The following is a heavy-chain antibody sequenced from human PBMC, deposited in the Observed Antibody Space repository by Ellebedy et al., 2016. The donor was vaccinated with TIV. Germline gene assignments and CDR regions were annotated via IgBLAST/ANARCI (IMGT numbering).Heavy chain of an antibody. CDR3: VREFYFSGSYYGEY. Sequence: PGGSLRLSCAASGFSLSNYYMTLARQSPGRGLEWVANIIQDGSEKHYVDSVKGRFTISRDNAKNSIYLQMNSLRAEDTAVYYCVREFYFSGSYYGEYWGQGTLVTVSS. J-gene: IGHJ4*02. CDR2: IIQDGSEK. CDR1: GFSLSNYY. D-gene: IGHD3-10*01. V-gene: IGHV3-7*01.